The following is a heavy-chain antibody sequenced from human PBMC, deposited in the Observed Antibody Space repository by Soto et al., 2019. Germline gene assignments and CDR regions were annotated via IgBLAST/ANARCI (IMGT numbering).Heavy chain of an antibody. CDR1: SGSISSTSYY. Sequence: SGTLSLTCTVSSGSISSTSYYWAWIRQPPGKGLEWIGAIYYDGTTYYTESLKSRVPISVDTSKNQFSLKLNSVTAADTAVYFCARQGRSTKIALVQKDDADLWGKVTAVP. CDR2: IYYDGTT. J-gene: IGHJ6*03. D-gene: IGHD2-8*01. CDR3: ARQGRSTKIALVQKDDADL. V-gene: IGHV4-39*01.